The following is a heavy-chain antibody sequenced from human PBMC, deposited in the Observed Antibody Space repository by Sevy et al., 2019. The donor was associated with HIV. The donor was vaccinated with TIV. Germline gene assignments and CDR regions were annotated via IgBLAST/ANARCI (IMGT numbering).Heavy chain of an antibody. CDR3: AKDLDSSGWYEVGGY. CDR1: GFTFSKYA. Sequence: GGSLRLSCAASGFTFSKYAMNWVRQAPGKGLEWVSLISTTGDRTHYADSVEGRFTISRDDSKNTLYLQMNSLRAEDTAIYYCAKDLDSSGWYEVGGYWGQGTLVTVSS. CDR2: ISTTGDRT. D-gene: IGHD6-19*01. J-gene: IGHJ4*02. V-gene: IGHV3-23*01.